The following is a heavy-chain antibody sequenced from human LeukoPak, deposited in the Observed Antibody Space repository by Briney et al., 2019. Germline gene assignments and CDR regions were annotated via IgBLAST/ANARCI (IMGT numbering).Heavy chain of an antibody. V-gene: IGHV4/OR15-8*02. CDR2: IYYSGTT. Sequence: GSLRLSCVASGFTFSSYWMTWVRQAPGKGLEWIGTIYYSGTTYYNPSLKSRVTISIDTSKNQFSLKLSSVTAADTAVYYCARDFKFLRYFDYWGQGTLVTVSS. J-gene: IGHJ4*02. CDR1: GFTFSSYW. CDR3: ARDFKFLRYFDY.